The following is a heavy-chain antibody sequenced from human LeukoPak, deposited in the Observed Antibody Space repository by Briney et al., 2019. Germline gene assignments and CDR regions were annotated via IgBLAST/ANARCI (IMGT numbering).Heavy chain of an antibody. V-gene: IGHV3-23*01. CDR1: AFTFSNYA. D-gene: IGHD3-16*01. CDR3: ARALGHRGHYYGMDV. CDR2: ISGSAGTT. Sequence: GGSLRLYCAASAFTFSNYAMSWVRQAPGKGLEWVSSISGSAGTTYYADSVKGRFTISRDNSKNTLYLQMNSLRAEDTAVYYCARALGHRGHYYGMDVWGRGTTVTVSS. J-gene: IGHJ6*02.